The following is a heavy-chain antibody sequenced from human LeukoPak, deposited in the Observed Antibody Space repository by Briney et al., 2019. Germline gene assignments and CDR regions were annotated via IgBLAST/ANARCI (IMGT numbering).Heavy chain of an antibody. D-gene: IGHD2-15*01. J-gene: IGHJ4*02. CDR3: AKERGYCSGGSCYDSLDY. V-gene: IGHV3-30*18. CDR2: ISYDGSNK. CDR1: GFTFSSYG. Sequence: GGSLRLSCAASGFTFSSYGMHWVRQAPGKGLEWVAVISYDGSNKYYADSVKGRFPISRDNSKNTLYLQMNSLRAEDTAVYYCAKERGYCSGGSCYDSLDYWGQGTLVTVSS.